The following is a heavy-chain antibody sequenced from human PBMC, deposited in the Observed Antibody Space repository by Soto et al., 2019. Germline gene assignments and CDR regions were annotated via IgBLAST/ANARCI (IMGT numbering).Heavy chain of an antibody. Sequence: PGGSLRLSCAASGFRFSNYWMSWVRQTPGKGLEWVANIKEDGSERFYVDSVKGRFTISRDIAKNSLYLQMNSLRAEDTAVYYCTRDPEYSDTKTYWGQGTLVTVSS. J-gene: IGHJ4*02. CDR2: IKEDGSER. D-gene: IGHD3-22*01. CDR1: GFRFSNYW. CDR3: TRDPEYSDTKTY. V-gene: IGHV3-7*01.